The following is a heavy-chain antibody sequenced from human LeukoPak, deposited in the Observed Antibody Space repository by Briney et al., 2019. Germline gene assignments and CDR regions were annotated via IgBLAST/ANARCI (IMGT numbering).Heavy chain of an antibody. Sequence: PSETLSLTCPVSGGSISSYYWSWIRQPPGKGLEWIGYIYYSGSTNYNPSLKSRVTISVDTSKNQFSLKLSSVTAADTAVYYCARIGGNLDYWGQGTLVTVSS. J-gene: IGHJ4*02. CDR3: ARIGGNLDY. V-gene: IGHV4-59*01. CDR2: IYYSGST. D-gene: IGHD4-23*01. CDR1: GGSISSYY.